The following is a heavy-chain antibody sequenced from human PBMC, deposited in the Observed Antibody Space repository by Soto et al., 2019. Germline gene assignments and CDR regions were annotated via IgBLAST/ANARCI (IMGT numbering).Heavy chain of an antibody. CDR2: INHSGST. V-gene: IGHV4-34*01. Sequence: QVQLQQWGAGLLKPSETLSLTCAVYGGSFSGYYWSWIRQPPGKGLEWSGEINHSGSTNYNPSLKSRVTISVDTSKNQFSLKLSSVTAADTAVYYCARDTTTYAFDIWGQGTMVTVSS. CDR3: ARDTTTYAFDI. J-gene: IGHJ3*02. CDR1: GGSFSGYY. D-gene: IGHD1-1*01.